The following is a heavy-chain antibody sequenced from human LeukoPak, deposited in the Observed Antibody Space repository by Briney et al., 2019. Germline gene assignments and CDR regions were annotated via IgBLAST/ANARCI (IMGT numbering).Heavy chain of an antibody. Sequence: SETLSLTCGVYGGSFSGYYWSWIRQTPGTGLEWIGEINHSGSTNYNPSLKSRVTISVDKSKNQFSLKLSSVTAADTAVYYCARAVSGSYPFDIWGQGTMVTVSS. J-gene: IGHJ3*02. V-gene: IGHV4-34*01. D-gene: IGHD1-26*01. CDR2: INHSGST. CDR1: GGSFSGYY. CDR3: ARAVSGSYPFDI.